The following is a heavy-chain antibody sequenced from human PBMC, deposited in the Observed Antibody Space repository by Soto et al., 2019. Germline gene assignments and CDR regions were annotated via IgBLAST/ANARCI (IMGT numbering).Heavy chain of an antibody. CDR2: ISYDSDTI. CDR3: ARLYYDYV. D-gene: IGHD3-3*01. V-gene: IGHV3-48*02. CDR1: GFTVGTYI. J-gene: IGHJ6*02. Sequence: GESLRRSCAGSGFTVGTYIMNWVRQAAGKGLEWIAYISYDSDTIQYADSVKGRFTISRDNAKNSLYLQMNSLRDEDTAVYYCARLYYDYVWGQGTTVTVSS.